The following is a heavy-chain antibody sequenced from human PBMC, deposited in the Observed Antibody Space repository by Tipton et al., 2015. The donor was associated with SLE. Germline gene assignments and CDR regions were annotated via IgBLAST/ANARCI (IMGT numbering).Heavy chain of an antibody. CDR1: GFSISSGYY. Sequence: TLSLTCAVSGFSISSGYYWGWIRPPPGKGLEWIGTSHHSGSTYYNPSLKSRLTISVDTSKNHFSLKLSSVTAADTAVYYCARHELVAAKADYWGQGTLVTVSS. V-gene: IGHV4-38-2*01. J-gene: IGHJ4*02. D-gene: IGHD5-12*01. CDR2: SHHSGST. CDR3: ARHELVAAKADY.